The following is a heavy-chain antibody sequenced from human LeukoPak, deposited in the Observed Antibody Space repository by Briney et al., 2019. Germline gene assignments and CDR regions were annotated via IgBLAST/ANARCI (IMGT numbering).Heavy chain of an antibody. J-gene: IGHJ3*02. Sequence: GGSLRLSCAASGFTFSSYAMSWVRQAPGKGLEWVSAISGSGGSTYYADSVKGRFTISRDNSKNTLYLQMNSLRAEDTAVYHCAKVPLYYYGSGHAFDIWGQGTMVTVSS. D-gene: IGHD3-10*01. CDR3: AKVPLYYYGSGHAFDI. CDR2: ISGSGGST. CDR1: GFTFSSYA. V-gene: IGHV3-23*01.